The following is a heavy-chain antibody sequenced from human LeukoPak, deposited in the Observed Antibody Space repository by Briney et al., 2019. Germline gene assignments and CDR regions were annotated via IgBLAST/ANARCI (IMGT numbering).Heavy chain of an antibody. CDR3: ARRLPTLEAFDI. V-gene: IGHV5-51*01. J-gene: IGHJ3*02. CDR1: GYSFTTYW. Sequence: GESLKISCKGSGYSFTTYWIAWVRQMPGKGLEWMGIIYPGDSDARYSPSFQGQVTISADKSISTAYLQWSGLKASDTAMYYCARRLPTLEAFDIWGQGTMVTVSS. CDR2: IYPGDSDA. D-gene: IGHD3-16*01.